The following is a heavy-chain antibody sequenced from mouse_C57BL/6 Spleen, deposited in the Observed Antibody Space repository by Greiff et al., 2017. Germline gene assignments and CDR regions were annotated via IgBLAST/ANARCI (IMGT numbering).Heavy chain of an antibody. CDR1: GFTFSSYA. J-gene: IGHJ4*01. CDR3: ARGGYDYDERYYAMDY. Sequence: EVQRVESGGGLVKPGGSLKLSCAASGFTFSSYAMSWVRQTPEKRLEWVATISDGGSYTYYPDNVKGRFTISRDNAKNNLYLQMIHLKSEDTAMYYCARGGYDYDERYYAMDYWGQGTSVTVSS. CDR2: ISDGGSYT. V-gene: IGHV5-4*01. D-gene: IGHD2-4*01.